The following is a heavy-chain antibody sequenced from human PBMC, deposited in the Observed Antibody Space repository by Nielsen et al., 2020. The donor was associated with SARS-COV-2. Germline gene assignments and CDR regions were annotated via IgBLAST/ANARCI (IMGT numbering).Heavy chain of an antibody. J-gene: IGHJ4*02. CDR2: VSGDVAHTT. D-gene: IGHD5-12*01. V-gene: IGHV3-23*01. CDR3: ARDGRIGYGVYLDY. CDR1: GFTFSAYA. Sequence: GESLKISCAASGFTFSAYAMIWVRQAAGKGLEWVSAVSGDVAHTTYYADSVKGRFTISRDNSKNTLYLKMNGLRAEDTAIYYCARDGRIGYGVYLDYWGQGTPVTVSS.